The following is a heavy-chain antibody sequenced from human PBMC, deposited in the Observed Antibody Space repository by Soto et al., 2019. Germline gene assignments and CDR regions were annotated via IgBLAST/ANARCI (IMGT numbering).Heavy chain of an antibody. V-gene: IGHV3-30-3*01. Sequence: QVQLVESGGGVVQPGRSLRLSCAASGFSFSTYAMHWVRQTPGKGLEWVAVISYDGDHKYYTDSVKGRFTISSDNSKNTLYLLMNSLRSEDTAIYYCARDPAPQDNDNFTGYFHFDYWGQGTLVTVSS. CDR1: GFSFSTYA. J-gene: IGHJ4*02. D-gene: IGHD3-9*01. CDR2: ISYDGDHK. CDR3: ARDPAPQDNDNFTGYFHFDY.